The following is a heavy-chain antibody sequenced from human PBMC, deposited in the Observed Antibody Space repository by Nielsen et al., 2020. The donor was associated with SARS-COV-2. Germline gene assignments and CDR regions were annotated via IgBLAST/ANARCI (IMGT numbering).Heavy chain of an antibody. V-gene: IGHV3-30*03. Sequence: GGSLRLSCAASGFSFNNYGMHWVRQAPGKGLEWVAYISYEGSKQYYADSVKGRFTISRDNSKNTLYLQMNSLRAEDTAVYYCARDQDIVVVPAAMGLDYWGQGTLVTVSS. D-gene: IGHD2-2*01. J-gene: IGHJ4*02. CDR2: ISYEGSKQ. CDR3: ARDQDIVVVPAAMGLDY. CDR1: GFSFNNYG.